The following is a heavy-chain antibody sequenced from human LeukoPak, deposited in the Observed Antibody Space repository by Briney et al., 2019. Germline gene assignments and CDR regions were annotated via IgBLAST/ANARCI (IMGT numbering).Heavy chain of an antibody. CDR2: IPSSGLGI. CDR1: GFTFSTYE. V-gene: IGHV3-48*03. D-gene: IGHD3-22*01. CDR3: ARGPMSETSGYYWNFFDY. Sequence: GGSLRLSCVGSGFTFSTYEFNWVRQAPGKGLDWLSYIPSSGLGIYYAPSVRGRFTISRDNAKNSLYLHMNSLRAEDTAVYYCARGPMSETSGYYWNFFDYWGQGTLVTVSS. J-gene: IGHJ4*02.